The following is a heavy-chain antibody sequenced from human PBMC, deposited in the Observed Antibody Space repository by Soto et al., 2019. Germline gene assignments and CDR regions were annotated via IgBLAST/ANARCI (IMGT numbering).Heavy chain of an antibody. CDR3: ARVVVTAIHNWFDP. D-gene: IGHD2-21*02. J-gene: IGHJ5*02. Sequence: QVQLQESGPGLVKPSETLSLTCTVSGGSISSYYWSWIRQPPGKGLEWIGYIYYSGSTNYNPSLKSRATISVDTSKNQFSLKLSSVTAADTAVYYCARVVVTAIHNWFDPWGQGTLVTVSS. V-gene: IGHV4-59*08. CDR1: GGSISSYY. CDR2: IYYSGST.